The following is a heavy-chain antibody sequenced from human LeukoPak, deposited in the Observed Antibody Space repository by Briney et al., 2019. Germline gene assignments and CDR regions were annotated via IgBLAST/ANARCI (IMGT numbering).Heavy chain of an antibody. Sequence: PGGSLRLSCAASGFTFSSYWMSWVRHAPGKGLEWVANIKQDGSEKYYVDSVKGRFTISRDNAKNSLYLQMNSLRAEDTAVYYCARGGSRYYYDSSGYWFDYWGQGTLVTVSS. CDR3: ARGGSRYYYDSSGYWFDY. V-gene: IGHV3-7*01. D-gene: IGHD3-22*01. CDR2: IKQDGSEK. J-gene: IGHJ4*02. CDR1: GFTFSSYW.